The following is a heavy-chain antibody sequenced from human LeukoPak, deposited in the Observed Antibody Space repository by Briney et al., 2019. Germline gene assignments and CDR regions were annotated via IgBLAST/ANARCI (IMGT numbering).Heavy chain of an antibody. CDR2: IKQDGSEK. CDR1: GIIFSKYG. Sequence: GGSLRLSCAASGIIFSKYGMSRVRQAPGKGLEWVANIKQDGSEKYYVDSVKGRFTISRDNAKNSLYLQMNSLRAEDTAVYYCARAQRGYSGYWGQGTLVTVSS. J-gene: IGHJ4*02. V-gene: IGHV3-7*04. D-gene: IGHD5-12*01. CDR3: ARAQRGYSGY.